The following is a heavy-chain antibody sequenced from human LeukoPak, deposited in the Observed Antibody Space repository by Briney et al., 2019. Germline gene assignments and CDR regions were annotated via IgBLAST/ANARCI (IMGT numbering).Heavy chain of an antibody. V-gene: IGHV3-9*01. CDR3: AKGTKEGALDY. CDR1: GFTFDDYA. J-gene: IGHJ4*02. D-gene: IGHD3-16*01. Sequence: GGSLRLSCAASGFTFDDYAMHWVRQAPGRGLEWVSGISWNSGSIGYADSVKGRFTISRDNAKNSLYLQINSLRAEDTALYYCAKGTKEGALDYWGQGTLVTVSS. CDR2: ISWNSGSI.